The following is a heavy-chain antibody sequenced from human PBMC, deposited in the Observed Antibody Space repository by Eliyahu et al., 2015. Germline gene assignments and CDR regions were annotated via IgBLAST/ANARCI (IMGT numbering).Heavy chain of an antibody. CDR1: GGSISSSSYY. Sequence: QLQLQEPGPGLVKPSETLSLTCTVSGGSISSSSYYWGWIRQSPGKGLEWIGSIPYSGSTYYNPTLKSRVTVSVDTSKNQFSLRLSSVTAADTAVYYCAITGYSSGWYVGYWGQGTLVTVSS. J-gene: IGHJ4*02. CDR2: IPYSGST. CDR3: AITGYSSGWYVGY. D-gene: IGHD6-19*01. V-gene: IGHV4-39*01.